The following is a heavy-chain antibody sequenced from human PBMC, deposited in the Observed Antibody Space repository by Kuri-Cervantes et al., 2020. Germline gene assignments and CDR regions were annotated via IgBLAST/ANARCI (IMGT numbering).Heavy chain of an antibody. J-gene: IGHJ3*02. CDR3: ARGASYYYDSSGYYTHQNAFDI. D-gene: IGHD3-22*01. CDR1: GFTFSDYY. CDR2: ISSSGSTI. V-gene: IGHV3-11*01. Sequence: GGSLRLSCAASGFTFSDYYMSWIRQAPGKGLEWVSYISSSGSTIYYADSVKGRFTISRDNAKNSLYLQMNSLRAEDTAVYYCARGASYYYDSSGYYTHQNAFDIWGQGTMVTVSS.